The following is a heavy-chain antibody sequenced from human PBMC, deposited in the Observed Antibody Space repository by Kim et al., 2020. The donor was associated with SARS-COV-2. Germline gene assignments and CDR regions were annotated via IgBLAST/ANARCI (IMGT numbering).Heavy chain of an antibody. Sequence: ASVKVSCKASGYTFTSYGISWVRQAPGQGLEWMGWISAYNGNTNYAQKLQGRVTMTTDTSTSTAYMELRSLRSDDTAVYYCARDFLDSSSSPNWFDPWGQGTLVTVSS. CDR2: ISAYNGNT. D-gene: IGHD6-13*01. CDR1: GYTFTSYG. CDR3: ARDFLDSSSSPNWFDP. V-gene: IGHV1-18*04. J-gene: IGHJ5*02.